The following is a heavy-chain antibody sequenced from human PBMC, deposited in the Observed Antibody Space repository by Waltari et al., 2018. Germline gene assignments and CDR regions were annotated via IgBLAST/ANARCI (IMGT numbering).Heavy chain of an antibody. D-gene: IGHD3-10*01. V-gene: IGHV3-30*02. J-gene: IGHJ4*02. CDR2: IHFDGGQT. Sequence: QVQLVESAGGVDQPALSLRPSCAAPDFPIRSYGMHWVRQAPGKGMEWVALIHFDGGQTYYGDSVRGRFTISTDNSKNTLYLDMNSLKLNDTAIYYCAKDAFGNTYLDHWGQGTLVTVAS. CDR3: AKDAFGNTYLDH. CDR1: DFPIRSYG.